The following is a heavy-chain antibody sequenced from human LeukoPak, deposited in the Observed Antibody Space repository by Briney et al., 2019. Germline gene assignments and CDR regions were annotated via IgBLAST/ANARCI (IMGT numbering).Heavy chain of an antibody. CDR1: GDTFTSYG. V-gene: IGHV1-18*01. J-gene: IGHJ5*02. CDR2: ISAYNGNT. D-gene: IGHD3-10*01. CDR3: ARAFSGSGSYSWFDP. Sequence: GASVKVSCKASGDTFTSYGISWVRQAPGQGLEWMGWISAYNGNTNYAQKLQGRVTMTTDTSTSTAYMELRSLRSDDTAVYYCARAFSGSGSYSWFDPWGQGTLVTVSS.